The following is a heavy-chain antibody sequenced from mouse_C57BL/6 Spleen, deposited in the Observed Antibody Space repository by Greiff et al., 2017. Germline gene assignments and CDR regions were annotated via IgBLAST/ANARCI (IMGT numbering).Heavy chain of an antibody. D-gene: IGHD1-1*01. CDR1: GFSVTSYG. Sequence: VQLQQSGPGLVQPSQSLSITCTVSGFSVTSYGVHWVRQSPGKGLEWLGVIWSGGSTDYNAAFISRLRISKDNSKSQVFFKMNSLQADDTAIYYCARNWKVATDYAMDYWGQGTSVTVSS. CDR2: IWSGGST. J-gene: IGHJ4*01. V-gene: IGHV2-2*01. CDR3: ARNWKVATDYAMDY.